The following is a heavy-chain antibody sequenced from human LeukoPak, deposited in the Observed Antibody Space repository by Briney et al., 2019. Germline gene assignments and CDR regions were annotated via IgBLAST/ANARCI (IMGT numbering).Heavy chain of an antibody. V-gene: IGHV3-30*04. D-gene: IGHD3-16*02. J-gene: IGHJ4*02. CDR1: GFTFSNYA. Sequence: PGGSLRLSCAASGFTFSNYAMHWVRQAPGKGLEWVAVIAHDGRSKYYADSVKGRFTISRDNSKNTLHLQMNSLRAEDTAVYYCAKGISIYSYFDNWGQGTLVTVSS. CDR2: IAHDGRSK. CDR3: AKGISIYSYFDN.